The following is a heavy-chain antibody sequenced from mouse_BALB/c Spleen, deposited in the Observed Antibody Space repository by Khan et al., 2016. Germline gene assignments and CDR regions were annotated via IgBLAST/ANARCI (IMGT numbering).Heavy chain of an antibody. J-gene: IGHJ3*01. Sequence: QIQLVQSGPELKKPGETVKISCKASGYTFTNYGMNWVKQAPGKGLKWMGWINTNTGEPTYAEAFKGRFAFSLETSASTAYLQINNLKTEDTATYCDEEDYYGSNWFAYWGQGSLVTVSA. V-gene: IGHV9-3*02. CDR3: EEDYYGSNWFAY. CDR2: INTNTGEP. D-gene: IGHD1-1*01. CDR1: GYTFTNYG.